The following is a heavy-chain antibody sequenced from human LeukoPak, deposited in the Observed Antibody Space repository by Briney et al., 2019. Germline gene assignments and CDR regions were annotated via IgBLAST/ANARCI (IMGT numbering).Heavy chain of an antibody. CDR2: VYYTGSS. CDR1: GGSINDHA. V-gene: IGHV4-59*11. J-gene: IGHJ6*02. CDR3: ARLSRIATAGAYSYHSLDI. Sequence: SETLSLTCTVSGGSINDHAWCWIRQPPGRGLEWIGCVYYTGSSEYNASLKSRLTKSTDTSNNQLSLKVTSVTAADTAIYSCARLSRIATAGAYSYHSLDIWGQGTTVTVSS. D-gene: IGHD6-13*01.